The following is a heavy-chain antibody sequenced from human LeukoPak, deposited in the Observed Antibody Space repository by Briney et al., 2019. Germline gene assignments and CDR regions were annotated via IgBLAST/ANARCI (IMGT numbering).Heavy chain of an antibody. J-gene: IGHJ4*02. D-gene: IGHD6-19*01. CDR2: IIPIFGTA. V-gene: IGHV1-69*01. CDR3: ARGSSGWAQLGY. Sequence: GRSLRLSCAASGFPFSSYAISWVRQAPGQGLEWMGGIIPIFGTANYAQKFQGRVTITADESTSTAYMELSNLRSEDTAVYYCARGSSGWAQLGYWGQETLVTVSS. CDR1: GFPFSSYA.